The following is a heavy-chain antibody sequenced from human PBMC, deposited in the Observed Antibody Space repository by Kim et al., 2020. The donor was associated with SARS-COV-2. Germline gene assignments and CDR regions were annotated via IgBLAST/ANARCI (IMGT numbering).Heavy chain of an antibody. Sequence: ASVKVSCKASGYTFTSYDINWVRQATGQGLEWMGWMNPNSGNTGYAQKFQGRVTTTRNTSISTAYMELSSLRSEDTAVYYCARGGEWFGELHYYYYGMDVWGQGTPVTVSS. V-gene: IGHV1-8*01. CDR1: GYTFTSYD. CDR3: ARGGEWFGELHYYYYGMDV. CDR2: MNPNSGNT. J-gene: IGHJ6*02. D-gene: IGHD3-10*01.